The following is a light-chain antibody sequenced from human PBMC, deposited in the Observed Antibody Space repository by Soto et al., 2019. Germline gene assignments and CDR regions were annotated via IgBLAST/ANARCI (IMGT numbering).Light chain of an antibody. J-gene: IGKJ2*01. V-gene: IGKV3-11*01. Sequence: EMVLTQSPATLSLSPGERATLSCRASQSVGSSLAWYQQKPGQAPRLLIYDASNRATGIPARFSGSGSGTDFTLTISSLEPDDFAVYYCQQRRETFGQGTRLEIK. CDR3: QQRRET. CDR1: QSVGSS. CDR2: DAS.